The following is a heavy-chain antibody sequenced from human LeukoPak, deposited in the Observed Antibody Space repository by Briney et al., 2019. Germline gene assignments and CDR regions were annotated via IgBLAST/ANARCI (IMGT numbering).Heavy chain of an antibody. CDR1: GNSFGDYY. D-gene: IGHD3-22*01. Sequence: TSETLSLTCTVSGNSFGDYYWSWIRQPAGKGLEWIGRIYTSGSTTYNPSLKSRVTMSVDTSKSQFSLKLSSVTAADTAVYYCARSGEDSSGYHFKFDYWGQGTLVTVSS. V-gene: IGHV4-4*07. CDR2: IYTSGST. CDR3: ARSGEDSSGYHFKFDY. J-gene: IGHJ4*02.